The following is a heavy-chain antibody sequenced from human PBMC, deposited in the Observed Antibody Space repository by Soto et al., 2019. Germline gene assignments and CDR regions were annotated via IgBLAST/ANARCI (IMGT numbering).Heavy chain of an antibody. D-gene: IGHD6-19*01. CDR1: GFTFSSYA. CDR3: AKGPWLALNSFQH. CDR2: ISGSGGST. V-gene: IGHV3-23*01. J-gene: IGHJ1*01. Sequence: VGSLRLSCAASGFTFSSYAMSWVRQAPGKGLEWVSAISGSGGSTYYADSVKGRFTISRDNSKNTLYLQMNSLRAEDTAVYYCAKGPWLALNSFQHWGQGTLVTVPS.